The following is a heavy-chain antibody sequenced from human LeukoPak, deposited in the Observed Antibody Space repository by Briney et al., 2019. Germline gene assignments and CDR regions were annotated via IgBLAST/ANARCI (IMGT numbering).Heavy chain of an antibody. CDR1: GGSFSGYY. Sequence: PSETLSLTCAVYGGSFSGYYWSWIRQPPGRALEWIGEINHSGSTNYNPYLKSRVTISVDTTKNQFSLKLSSVTAADTAVYYCARGPNYDFWSGYTDWGQGTLVTVSA. V-gene: IGHV4-34*01. CDR2: INHSGST. D-gene: IGHD3-3*01. J-gene: IGHJ4*02. CDR3: ARGPNYDFWSGYTD.